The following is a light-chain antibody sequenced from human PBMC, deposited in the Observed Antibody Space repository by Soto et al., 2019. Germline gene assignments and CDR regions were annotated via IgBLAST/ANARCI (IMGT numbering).Light chain of an antibody. Sequence: DIQMTQSPSSLSASVGERVTITCRASQSIGTYLNWYQKRPGKAPKLLIYSTSTLQSGVPSRFSGAGSGTDFTLTISSLQPGDFATYYCQQTYRTPPNFGQGTRLEI. CDR1: QSIGTY. CDR3: QQTYRTPPN. CDR2: STS. J-gene: IGKJ5*01. V-gene: IGKV1-39*01.